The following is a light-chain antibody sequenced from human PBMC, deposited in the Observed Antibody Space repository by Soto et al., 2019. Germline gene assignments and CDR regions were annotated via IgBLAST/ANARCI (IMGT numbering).Light chain of an antibody. J-gene: IGKJ1*01. Sequence: DIQLNRSRSTQSGSVGVSGAMTGGASQTISSWLAWYQQKPGKAPKLLIYKASTLKSGVPSRFSGSGSGTEFTLTISSLQPDDFATYYCQHYNSYSEAFGQGTKVDIK. V-gene: IGKV1-5*03. CDR2: KAS. CDR1: QTISSW. CDR3: QHYNSYSEA.